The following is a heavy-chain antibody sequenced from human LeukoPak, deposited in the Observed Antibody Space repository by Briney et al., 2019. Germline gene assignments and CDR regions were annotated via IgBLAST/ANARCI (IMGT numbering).Heavy chain of an antibody. D-gene: IGHD1-26*01. CDR2: INPNSGGT. J-gene: IGHJ6*03. CDR3: ARGMEPYYYMDV. Sequence: ASVKVSCKASGYTFNGYYMHWARQAPGQGLEGMGWINPNSGGTNYAQKFQGRVTMTRDTSISTAYMELSRLRSDDTAVYYCARGMEPYYYMDVWGKGTTVTVSS. CDR1: GYTFNGYY. V-gene: IGHV1-2*02.